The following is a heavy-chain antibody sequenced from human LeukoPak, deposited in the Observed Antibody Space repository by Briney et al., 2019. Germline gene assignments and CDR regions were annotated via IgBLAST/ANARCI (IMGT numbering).Heavy chain of an antibody. J-gene: IGHJ6*03. V-gene: IGHV4-4*07. Sequence: SETLSLTCTVSGGSISSYYWSWIRQPAGKGLEWIGRIYTSWSTNYNPSLKSRVTMSVDTSKNQFSLKLSSVTAADTAVYYCARDREGMGQLLYYGTYYYYYMDVWGKGTTVTVSS. CDR2: IYTSWST. CDR3: ARDREGMGQLLYYGTYYYYYMDV. D-gene: IGHD2-2*02. CDR1: GGSISSYY.